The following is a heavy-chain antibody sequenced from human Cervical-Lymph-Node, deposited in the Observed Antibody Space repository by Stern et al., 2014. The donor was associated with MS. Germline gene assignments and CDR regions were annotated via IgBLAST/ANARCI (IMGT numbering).Heavy chain of an antibody. CDR2: ISSSGSYI. D-gene: IGHD2-2*01. Sequence: EVHLVESGGGLVKPGGTLRLSCVASAFSFSDYAMNWVRQAPGKGLEWVASISSSGSYIYYGDSMEGRFTISRDNAKNSLYLHMKTLRAEDTAVYYCASPGPHCTTTTSCYLAFEYWGQGALVTVSS. V-gene: IGHV3-21*01. CDR1: AFSFSDYA. CDR3: ASPGPHCTTTTSCYLAFEY. J-gene: IGHJ4*02.